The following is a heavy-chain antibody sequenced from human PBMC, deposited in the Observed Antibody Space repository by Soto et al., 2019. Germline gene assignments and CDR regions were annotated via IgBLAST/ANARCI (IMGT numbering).Heavy chain of an antibody. Sequence: GGSLRLSCAASGFTFSSYSMNWVRQAPGKGLEWVSYISSSSSTIYYADSVKGRFTISRDNAKNSLYLQMNSLRDEDTAVYYCARDVLLWFGELLYAPNWFDPWGQRTLVTVSS. CDR3: ARDVLLWFGELLYAPNWFDP. CDR1: GFTFSSYS. D-gene: IGHD3-10*01. V-gene: IGHV3-48*02. J-gene: IGHJ5*02. CDR2: ISSSSSTI.